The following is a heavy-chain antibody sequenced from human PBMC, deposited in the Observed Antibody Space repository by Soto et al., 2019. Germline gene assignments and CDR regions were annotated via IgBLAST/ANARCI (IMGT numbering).Heavy chain of an antibody. J-gene: IGHJ5*02. V-gene: IGHV4-39*01. CDR3: ARLVLLWFGESPGGFDP. CDR1: GGSLSRSTYY. Sequence: ALETLSLTRTVSGGSLSRSTYYWGWVRQPPGRGLEWIGSIYYSGSTYYNPSLKSRVTISVDTSKNQFSLKLSSVTAADTAVYYCARLVLLWFGESPGGFDPWGQGTLVTVSS. D-gene: IGHD3-10*01. CDR2: IYYSGST.